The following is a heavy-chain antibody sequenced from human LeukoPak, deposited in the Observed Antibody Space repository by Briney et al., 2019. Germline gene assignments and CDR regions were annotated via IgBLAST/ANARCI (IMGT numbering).Heavy chain of an antibody. CDR1: GFTFRSYW. CDR2: INNDGSVT. D-gene: IGHD1-14*01. CDR3: ARGGPDHAFDI. Sequence: GESLKISCAASGFTFRSYWMYWVRQPPGKGLVWVSRINNDGSVTTYADSVKGRFTISRDNGNNGVYLQMNSLRAEDTAVYYCARGGPDHAFDIWGQGTKVTVSS. V-gene: IGHV3-74*01. J-gene: IGHJ3*02.